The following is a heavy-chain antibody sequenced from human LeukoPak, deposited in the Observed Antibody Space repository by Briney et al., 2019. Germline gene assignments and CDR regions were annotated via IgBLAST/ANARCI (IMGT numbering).Heavy chain of an antibody. CDR1: GFSLSTSGVG. V-gene: IGHV2-5*01. Sequence: SGPTLVNPTQTLTPTCTFSGFSLSTSGVGVGWIRQPPGKALEWLALIYWNDDKRYSPSLKSRLTITKDTSKNQVVLTMTNMDPVDTATYYCARNYFESSGYYLNFDPWGQGILVTVSS. D-gene: IGHD3-22*01. J-gene: IGHJ5*02. CDR3: ARNYFESSGYYLNFDP. CDR2: IYWNDDK.